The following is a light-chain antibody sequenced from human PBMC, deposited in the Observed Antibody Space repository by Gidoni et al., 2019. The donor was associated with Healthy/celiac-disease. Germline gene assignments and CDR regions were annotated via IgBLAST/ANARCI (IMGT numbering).Light chain of an antibody. V-gene: IGLV1-51*01. CDR2: DND. J-gene: IGLJ3*02. CDR1: SSNIGNNY. CDR3: GTWGSSVSGGGV. Sequence: QSVLTQPPSVSAAPGQKVPISCSGSSSNIGNNYVSWYQQLPGTAPKLLIFDNDTRPSGIPDRFSGSKSGTSATLGITGLQTGDEADYYCGTWGSSVSGGGVFGGGTKVTVL.